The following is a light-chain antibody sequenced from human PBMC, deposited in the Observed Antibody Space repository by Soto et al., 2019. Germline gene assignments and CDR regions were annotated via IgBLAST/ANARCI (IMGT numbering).Light chain of an antibody. CDR3: GSWDSSLSDYV. CDR1: SSNIGGNS. J-gene: IGLJ1*01. V-gene: IGLV1-51*01. Sequence: QSVLTQPPSVSAAPGQKVTIYCSGSSSNIGGNSVSWYQQLPGTAPKLLIYDDNKRPSGIPDRFSGSKSGTSATLGITGFQTGDEADYYCGSWDSSLSDYVFGTGTKVTVL. CDR2: DDN.